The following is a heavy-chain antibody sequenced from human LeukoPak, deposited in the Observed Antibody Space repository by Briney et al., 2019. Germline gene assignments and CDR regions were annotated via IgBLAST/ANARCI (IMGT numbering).Heavy chain of an antibody. CDR2: INPNSGGT. Sequence: ASVKFSCKASGYTLTGYYMHWVRQAPGQGLEWMGWINPNSGGTNYAQKFQGRVTMTRDTSISTAYMELSRLRSDDTAVYYCARGIAAAARQLDYWGQGTLVTVCS. J-gene: IGHJ4*02. D-gene: IGHD6-13*01. CDR1: GYTLTGYY. V-gene: IGHV1-2*02. CDR3: ARGIAAAARQLDY.